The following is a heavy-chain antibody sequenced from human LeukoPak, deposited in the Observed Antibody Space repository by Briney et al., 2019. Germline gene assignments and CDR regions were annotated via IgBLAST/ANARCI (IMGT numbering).Heavy chain of an antibody. V-gene: IGHV1-18*01. CDR1: GYIFHNYG. CDR2: ITVNNGST. J-gene: IGHJ4*02. D-gene: IGHD2-21*01. Sequence: ASVKVSCKASGYIFHNYGLTWVRQAPGQVLEWLGWITVNNGSTDYAQKFQDRVTLTTDTSTSTAYLQLQSLRSDDTAVYCARRVGVLWKPPELDYWGQGTLVTVSS. CDR3: ARRVGVLWKPPELDY.